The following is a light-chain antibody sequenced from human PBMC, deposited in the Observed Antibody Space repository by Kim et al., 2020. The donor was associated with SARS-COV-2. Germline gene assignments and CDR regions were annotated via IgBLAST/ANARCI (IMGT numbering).Light chain of an antibody. J-gene: IGLJ2*01. CDR2: EDK. CDR1: RGSRDSSY. V-gene: IGLV6-57*03. CDR3: QFYDLNHREI. Sequence: NTVTTACARSRGSRDSSYVQWDQQRPGSATITLSYEDKQRPSGAHGRFSGSVGSSSTAASLTTSGLQTEEEADYCCQFYDLNHREIFGGGTKLTVL.